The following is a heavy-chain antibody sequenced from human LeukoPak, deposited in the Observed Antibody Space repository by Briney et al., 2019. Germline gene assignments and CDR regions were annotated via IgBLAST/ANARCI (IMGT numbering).Heavy chain of an antibody. V-gene: IGHV3-48*01. CDR2: ISSSSSTI. J-gene: IGHJ4*02. D-gene: IGHD2-2*01. CDR1: GFTFSSYS. CDR3: AVDCSSTSCHPQVDY. Sequence: QTGGSLRLSCAASGFTFSSYSMNWVRQAPGKGLEWVSYISSSSSTIYYADSVKGRFAISRDNAKNSLYLQMNSLRAEDTAVYYCAVDCSSTSCHPQVDYWGQGTLVTVSS.